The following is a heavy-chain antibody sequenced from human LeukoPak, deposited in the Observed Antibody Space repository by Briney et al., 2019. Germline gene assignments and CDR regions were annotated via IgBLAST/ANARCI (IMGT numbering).Heavy chain of an antibody. CDR2: ISGGST. CDR3: AKGGYYDILTGYQFDY. Sequence: PGGSLRLSCAASGFTVSSNEMSWVRQAPGKGLEWVSSISGGSTYYADPRKGRFTISRDNSKNTLHLQMNSLRAEDTAVYYCAKGGYYDILTGYQFDYWGQGTLVTVSS. CDR1: GFTVSSNE. D-gene: IGHD3-9*01. V-gene: IGHV3-38-3*01. J-gene: IGHJ4*02.